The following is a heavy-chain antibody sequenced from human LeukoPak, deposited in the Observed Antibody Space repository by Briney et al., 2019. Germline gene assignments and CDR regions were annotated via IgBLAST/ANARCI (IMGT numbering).Heavy chain of an antibody. V-gene: IGHV3-48*03. D-gene: IGHD6-19*01. CDR1: GFTFSSYE. CDR3: ARDLSSGWYLSSASYYFDY. J-gene: IGHJ4*02. CDR2: ISSSGSTT. Sequence: GGSLRLSCAASGFTFSSYEMNWVRQAPGKGLEWVSYISSSGSTTYYADSVKGRFTISRVNAKNSLYLQMNSLRAEDTAVYYCARDLSSGWYLSSASYYFDYWGQGTLVTVSS.